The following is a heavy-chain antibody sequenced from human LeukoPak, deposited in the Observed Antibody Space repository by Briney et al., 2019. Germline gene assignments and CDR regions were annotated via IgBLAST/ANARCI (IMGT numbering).Heavy chain of an antibody. J-gene: IGHJ4*02. D-gene: IGHD1-26*01. CDR1: GFTFHSYA. Sequence: GGSLTLSCAASGFTFHSYAMTWVRQAPGKGLEWVSGISDSGESTNYADSVKGRFTISRDNSKNTLYLQMSSLRAEDTAVYYCAKAGWSWYFDYWGQGTLVTVS. CDR3: AKAGWSWYFDY. CDR2: ISDSGEST. V-gene: IGHV3-23*01.